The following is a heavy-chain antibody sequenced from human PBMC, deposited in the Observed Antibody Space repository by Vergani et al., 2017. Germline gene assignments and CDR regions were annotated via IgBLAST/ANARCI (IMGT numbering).Heavy chain of an antibody. Sequence: EVQLLQSGGGVIQPGGSVRLSCAASGFTFSACPMTWVRQAPGKGLDWVSAISARYPSTYYADSVKGRFTISRDIAKNTLYLQVRSLRLEDTGVYHCVRDRGLCAGGRCYTEAWDYWGQGTPVTVSS. CDR1: GFTFSACP. CDR3: VRDRGLCAGGRCYTEAWDY. CDR2: ISARYPST. J-gene: IGHJ4*02. V-gene: IGHV3-23*01. D-gene: IGHD2-2*02.